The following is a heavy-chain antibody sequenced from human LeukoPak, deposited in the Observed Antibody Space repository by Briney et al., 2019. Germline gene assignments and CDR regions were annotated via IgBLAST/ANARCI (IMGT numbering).Heavy chain of an antibody. CDR2: ITSNADGAAT. Sequence: GGSLRLSCAASGFTFSTAWMDWVRQAPGKGLEWVGHITSNADGAATAYAAPVKGRFTISRDDSRNTAYLQIDSLKTEDTAVYYCTTLRVGAWGQGTLVTVSS. J-gene: IGHJ5*02. CDR3: TTLRVGA. CDR1: GFTFSTAW. D-gene: IGHD3-3*01. V-gene: IGHV3-15*01.